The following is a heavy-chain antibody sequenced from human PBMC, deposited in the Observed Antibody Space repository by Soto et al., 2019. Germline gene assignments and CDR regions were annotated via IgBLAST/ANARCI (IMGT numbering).Heavy chain of an antibody. D-gene: IGHD2-2*01. CDR3: AKAFSGGIVVVPAAMTGMDV. Sequence: GGSLRLSCAASGFTFSSYAMSWVRQAPGKGLEWVSAISGSGGSTYYADSVKGRFTISRDNSKNTLYLQMNSLRAEDTAVYYCAKAFSGGIVVVPAAMTGMDVWGQGTTVTVSS. CDR2: ISGSGGST. V-gene: IGHV3-23*01. CDR1: GFTFSSYA. J-gene: IGHJ6*02.